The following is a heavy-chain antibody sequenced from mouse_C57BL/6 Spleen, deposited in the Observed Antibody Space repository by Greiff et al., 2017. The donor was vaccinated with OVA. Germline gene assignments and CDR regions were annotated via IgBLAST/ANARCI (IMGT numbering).Heavy chain of an antibody. CDR3: ARSGSNLRGAIYYFDY. J-gene: IGHJ2*01. V-gene: IGHV1-7*01. Sequence: QVQLKESGAELAKPGASVKLSCKASGYTFTSYWMHWVKQRPGQGLEWIGYINPSSGYTKYNQKFKDKATLTADKSSSTAYMQLSSLTYEDSAVYYCARSGSNLRGAIYYFDYWGQGTTLTVSS. D-gene: IGHD2-5*01. CDR1: GYTFTSYW. CDR2: INPSSGYT.